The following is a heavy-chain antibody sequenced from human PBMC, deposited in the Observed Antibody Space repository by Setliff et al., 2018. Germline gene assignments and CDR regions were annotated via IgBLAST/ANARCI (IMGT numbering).Heavy chain of an antibody. J-gene: IGHJ6*03. CDR2: IDSGGTT. V-gene: IGHV3-53*01. Sequence: PGGSLRLSCAASGFTVSSNYMSWVRQAPGKGLEWVSVIDSGGTTYYADSVKGRFTISRDNSKNTLYLQMNSLRAEDTAVYYCARGFRGGHSYFYYMAVWGEGTTVTVSS. D-gene: IGHD3-10*01. CDR3: ARGFRGGHSYFYYMAV. CDR1: GFTVSSNY.